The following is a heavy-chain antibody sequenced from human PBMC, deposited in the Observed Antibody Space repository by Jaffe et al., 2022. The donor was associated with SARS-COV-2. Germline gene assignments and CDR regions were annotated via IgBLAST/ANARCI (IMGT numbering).Heavy chain of an antibody. CDR3: ARAIRHLGDLSSPSY. J-gene: IGHJ4*02. CDR2: IHTNTGIP. Sequence: QVQLVQSGSELKKPGASVKVSCKASGYKFTNYSMNWVRQAPGQGLEWMGWIHTNTGIPSYAQGFTSRFVFSLDTSVSTAYLQINSLEAEDTAVYYCARAIRHLGDLSSPSYWGQGALVTVSS. V-gene: IGHV7-4-1*02. D-gene: IGHD3-16*02. CDR1: GYKFTNYS.